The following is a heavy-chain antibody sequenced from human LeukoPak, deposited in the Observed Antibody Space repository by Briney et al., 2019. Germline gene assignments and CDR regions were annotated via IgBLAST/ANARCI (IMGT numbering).Heavy chain of an antibody. CDR3: ARVRQPLLSSSAFDY. Sequence: RSGGSLRLSCAASGFTFDDYGMSWVRQAPGKGLEWVSGINWNGGSTGYADSVKGRFTISRDNAKNSLYLQMNSLRAEDTALYYCARVRQPLLSSSAFDYWGQGTLVTVSS. J-gene: IGHJ4*02. D-gene: IGHD2-21*02. CDR1: GFTFDDYG. CDR2: INWNGGST. V-gene: IGHV3-20*04.